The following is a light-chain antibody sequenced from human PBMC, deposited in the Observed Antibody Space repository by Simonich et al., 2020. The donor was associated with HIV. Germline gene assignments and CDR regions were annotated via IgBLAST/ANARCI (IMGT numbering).Light chain of an antibody. Sequence: DIQMIQSPSSLSASVVNRVTITFRATQTISSYLNLYQQKPGKAPKLLIYAASSLESGVPSRFSGSGSGTDFTLTISSLQPEDFATYYCQQFNSYPVTFGPGTKVDIK. CDR3: QQFNSYPVT. J-gene: IGKJ3*01. V-gene: IGKV1-39*01. CDR2: AAS. CDR1: QTISSY.